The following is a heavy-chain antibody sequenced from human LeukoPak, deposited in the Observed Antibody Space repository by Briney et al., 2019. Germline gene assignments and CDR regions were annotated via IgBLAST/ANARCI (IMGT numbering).Heavy chain of an antibody. CDR2: ISGSGSTI. CDR1: GFTFSHYA. J-gene: IGHJ4*02. CDR3: AKDVGATGNRGYDY. D-gene: IGHD1-26*01. V-gene: IGHV3-48*01. Sequence: GGSLRLSCAASGFTFSHYAMSWVRQAPGKGLEWVSYISGSGSTIYYAGSVKGRFTISRDNAQNSVYLQMNSLRAEDTAVYYCAKDVGATGNRGYDYWGQGTLVTVSS.